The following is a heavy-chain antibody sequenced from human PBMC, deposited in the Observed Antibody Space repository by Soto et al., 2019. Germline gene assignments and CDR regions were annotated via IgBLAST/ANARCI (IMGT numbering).Heavy chain of an antibody. D-gene: IGHD3-22*01. J-gene: IGHJ3*02. Sequence: TSETLSLTCTVSGGSISSGGYYWSWIRQHPGKGLEWIGYIYYSGSTYYNPSLKSRVTISVDTSKNQFSLKLSSVTAADTAVYYCARDIAYDSSGYYYGDAFDIWGQGTMVTVSS. V-gene: IGHV4-31*03. CDR2: IYYSGST. CDR3: ARDIAYDSSGYYYGDAFDI. CDR1: GGSISSGGYY.